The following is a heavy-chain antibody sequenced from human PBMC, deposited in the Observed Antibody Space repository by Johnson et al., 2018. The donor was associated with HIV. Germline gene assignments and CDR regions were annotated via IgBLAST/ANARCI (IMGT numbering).Heavy chain of an antibody. Sequence: QVQVVESGGGVVQPGGSLRLSCAASGFTFSSYGMHWVRQAPGKGLEWVAFIRYDGSNKYYADSVKGRFTISRDNSKNTLYLQMNSLRAEDTAVYYCAKDPPPVGATDAFDIWGQGTMVTVSS. CDR1: GFTFSSYG. CDR3: AKDPPPVGATDAFDI. CDR2: IRYDGSNK. J-gene: IGHJ3*02. D-gene: IGHD1-26*01. V-gene: IGHV3-30*02.